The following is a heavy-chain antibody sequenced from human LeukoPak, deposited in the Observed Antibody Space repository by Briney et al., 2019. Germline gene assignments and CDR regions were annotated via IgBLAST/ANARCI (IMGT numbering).Heavy chain of an antibody. D-gene: IGHD5-24*01. V-gene: IGHV3-33*01. Sequence: CRSLRLSCAASGFIFSRYGMHGLRQAPCKELAGVAVRWYDGSNKYYADSVKGRFTISRDNSKNTLYLQMNSLRAEDTAVYYCARGEMATIGAYYYGMDVWGQGTTVTVSS. CDR1: GFIFSRYG. J-gene: IGHJ6*02. CDR3: ARGEMATIGAYYYGMDV. CDR2: RWYDGSNK.